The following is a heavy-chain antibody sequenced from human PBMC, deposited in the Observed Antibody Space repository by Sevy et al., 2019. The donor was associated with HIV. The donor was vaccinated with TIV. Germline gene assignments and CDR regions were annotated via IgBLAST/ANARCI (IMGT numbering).Heavy chain of an antibody. Sequence: GESLKISCAASGITLTPYWMHWVRQVPGKGLVWVSRINSDGSSTSYAESVKGRFTIYRDNGKNTVYLQMKSLRVEDTAVYFGSRGLYYYDMRGHQEPGDYWGQGVLVTVSS. CDR3: SRGLYYYDMRGHQEPGDY. CDR1: GITLTPYW. CDR2: INSDGSST. D-gene: IGHD3-22*01. V-gene: IGHV3-74*01. J-gene: IGHJ4*02.